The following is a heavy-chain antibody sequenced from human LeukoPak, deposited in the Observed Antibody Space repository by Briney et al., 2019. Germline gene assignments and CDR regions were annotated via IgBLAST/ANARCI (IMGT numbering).Heavy chain of an antibody. CDR3: ARHLAAAGASYLDF. V-gene: IGHV4-38-2*01. J-gene: IGHJ4*02. CDR1: GFSIGSGYH. Sequence: SETLSLTCAVSGFSIGSGYHWGWVRQSPGTGLQWIGSISRSGNPYYNPSLMSRVTISIDTSGNQFPLRLSSVTAADTAVYYCARHLAAAGASYLDFWGRGTLLTVSS. CDR2: ISRSGNP. D-gene: IGHD6-13*01.